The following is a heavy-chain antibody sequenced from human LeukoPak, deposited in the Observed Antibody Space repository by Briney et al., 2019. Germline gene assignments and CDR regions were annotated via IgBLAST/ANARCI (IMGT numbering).Heavy chain of an antibody. CDR3: ARHFDPSGYILGYFDY. J-gene: IGHJ4*02. CDR2: IYPGDSDT. Sequence: GESLKISCKGSGYSFTTYWIGWVRQMPGKGPEWMGMIYPGDSDTRYSPSFQGQVTISADKSISTAYLQWSSLQASDTAIYYCARHFDPSGYILGYFDYWGQGTLVTVSS. CDR1: GYSFTTYW. D-gene: IGHD3-22*01. V-gene: IGHV5-51*01.